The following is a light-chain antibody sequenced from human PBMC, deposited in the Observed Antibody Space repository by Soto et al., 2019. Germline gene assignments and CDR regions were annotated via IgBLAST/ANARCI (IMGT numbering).Light chain of an antibody. CDR3: QHYGSSPPDT. J-gene: IGKJ2*01. CDR2: GTS. CDR1: QSVSTKY. Sequence: EIVVTQSPGTLSLSLGERVTLSCRASQSVSTKYVAWYQQKPGQAPRLLIYGTSQRAAGIPDRFSGSGSGTDFSLTISRLEPEDFAVDYCQHYGSSPPDTFGQGTKLEIK. V-gene: IGKV3-20*01.